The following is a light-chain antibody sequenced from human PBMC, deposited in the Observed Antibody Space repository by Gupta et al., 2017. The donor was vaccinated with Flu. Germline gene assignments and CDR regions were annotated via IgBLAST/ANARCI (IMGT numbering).Light chain of an antibody. CDR1: SSDIGCGV. J-gene: IGLJ2*01. CDR2: RHE. Sequence: VTIPCSALSSDIGCGVLYWSHHQRPGTAPTLLTYRHESLLSRVPDRFSASKCVTSAALAISGVLAADEADYYCSAWYASRSAVVFGGGTKLTVI. V-gene: IGLV1-47*01. CDR3: SAWYASRSAVV.